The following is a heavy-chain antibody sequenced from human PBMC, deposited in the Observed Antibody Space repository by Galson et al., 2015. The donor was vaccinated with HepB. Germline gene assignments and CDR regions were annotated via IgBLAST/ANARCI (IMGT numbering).Heavy chain of an antibody. J-gene: IGHJ6*02. D-gene: IGHD3-3*01. CDR1: GYTFTSYD. CDR3: ARGQNDFWSGYYTRAYYYYYYGMDV. V-gene: IGHV1-8*01. Sequence: SVKVSCKASGYTFTSYDINWVRQATGQGLEWMGWMNPNSGNTGYAQKFQGRVTMTRNTSISTAYMELSSLRSEDTAVYYCARGQNDFWSGYYTRAYYYYYYGMDVWGQGTTVTVSS. CDR2: MNPNSGNT.